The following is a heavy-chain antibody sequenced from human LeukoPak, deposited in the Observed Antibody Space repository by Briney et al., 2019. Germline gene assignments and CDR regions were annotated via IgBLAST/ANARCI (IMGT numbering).Heavy chain of an antibody. D-gene: IGHD3-22*01. V-gene: IGHV4-59*08. CDR2: IYYSGST. CDR1: GGSFSGYY. J-gene: IGHJ5*02. CDR3: ARLFDSSVIA. Sequence: PSESLSLTCAVYGGSFSGYYWSWIRQPPGKGLEWIGYIYYSGSTNYNPSLKSRVAISVDTSKNQFSLKLSSVTAADTAVYYCARLFDSSVIAWGQGTLVTVSS.